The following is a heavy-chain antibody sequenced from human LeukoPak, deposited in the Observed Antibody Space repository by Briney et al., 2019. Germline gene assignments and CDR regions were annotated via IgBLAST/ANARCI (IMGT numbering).Heavy chain of an antibody. CDR1: GFTFSSYW. CDR2: IKQDGSEK. J-gene: IGHJ4*02. V-gene: IGHV3-7*01. CDR3: ARSRDYYGSGSYYYY. Sequence: PGGSLRLSCAASGFTFSSYWMSWVRQAPGKGLEWVANIKQDGSEKYYVDSVKGRFTISRDNAKNSLYLQVNSLRAEDTAVYYCARSRDYYGSGSYYYYWGQGTLVTVSS. D-gene: IGHD3-10*01.